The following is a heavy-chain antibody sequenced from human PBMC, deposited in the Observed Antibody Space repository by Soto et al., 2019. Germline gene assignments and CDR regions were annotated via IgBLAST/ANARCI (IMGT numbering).Heavy chain of an antibody. J-gene: IGHJ6*01. CDR2: IKRKIDGETT. D-gene: IGHD3-10*01. V-gene: IGHV3-15*01. CDR1: GFTFSDAW. Sequence: EVQLVESGGGMVMPGGSLRLSCAASGFTFSDAWMTWIRQAPGKGLQCVGRIKRKIDGETTDYAAPVKGRFTISRDDSKNTLYPQKNSLKVEDTAMYYCVTDRGGGMDVWGQGTTVTVSS. CDR3: VTDRGGGMDV.